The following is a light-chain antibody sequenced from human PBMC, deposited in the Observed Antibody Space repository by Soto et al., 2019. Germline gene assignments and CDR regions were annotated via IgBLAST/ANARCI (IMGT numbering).Light chain of an antibody. V-gene: IGKV3-15*01. CDR1: QSVGNN. Sequence: EIVMTQSPATLSVSPGERTTLSCRASQSVGNNLAWYQQKPGQAPRLLIYGAYTRATGIPARFSGSGSGTDFTLTISSLQSEDFAVYYCQHYNYWPPKTFGQGTKL. J-gene: IGKJ1*01. CDR2: GAY. CDR3: QHYNYWPPKT.